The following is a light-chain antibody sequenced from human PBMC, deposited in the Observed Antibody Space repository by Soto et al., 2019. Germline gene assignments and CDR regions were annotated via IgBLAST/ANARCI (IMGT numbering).Light chain of an antibody. V-gene: IGKV1-5*01. CDR3: LHYKTFPHT. CDR2: AAS. CDR1: QSINNC. Sequence: DIQMTQSPSTLSASVGDRVTITCRASQSINNCLAWYQQKPGKAPKRLIYAASSLKSGVPSRFSGSGSGTEFTLTLSSLQPDDFATYYCLHYKTFPHTFGQGTKLEIK. J-gene: IGKJ2*01.